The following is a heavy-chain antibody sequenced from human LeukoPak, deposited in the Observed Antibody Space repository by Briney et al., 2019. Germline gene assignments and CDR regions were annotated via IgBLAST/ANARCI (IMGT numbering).Heavy chain of an antibody. CDR1: GYTFTSNY. J-gene: IGHJ4*02. CDR2: IYPRDGST. Sequence: ASVKVSCKASGYTFTSNYIHWVRQAPGQGLEWMGMIYPRDGSTSYAQKFQGRVTVTRDTSTSTVHMELSGLRSEDTAVYYCARDATTVEYYFDYWGQGTLATVSS. D-gene: IGHD4-17*01. V-gene: IGHV1-46*01. CDR3: ARDATTVEYYFDY.